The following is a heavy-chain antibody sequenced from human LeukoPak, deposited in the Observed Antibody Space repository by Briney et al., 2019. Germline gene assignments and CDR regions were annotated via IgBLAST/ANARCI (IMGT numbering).Heavy chain of an antibody. CDR3: AKPRGYSGYDHEGYFDY. Sequence: GGSLRLSCAASGFTFSSYAMSWVRQAPGKGLEWVSAISGSGGSTYYADSVKGRFTISRDNSKNTLYLQMNSLRAEDTAVYYCAKPRGYSGYDHEGYFDYWGQGTLVTVSS. V-gene: IGHV3-23*01. J-gene: IGHJ4*02. D-gene: IGHD5-12*01. CDR2: ISGSGGST. CDR1: GFTFSSYA.